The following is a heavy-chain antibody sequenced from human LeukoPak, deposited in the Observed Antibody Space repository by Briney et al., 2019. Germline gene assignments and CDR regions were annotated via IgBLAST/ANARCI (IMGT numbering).Heavy chain of an antibody. CDR2: IYYSGTT. CDR3: ARHRRISNWYVDF. CDR1: GGSISSDSNFF. D-gene: IGHD6-13*01. Sequence: PPETLSLTCTVSGGSISSDSNFFWGWIRQPPGKGLDWIGIIYYSGTTYYNPSLESRVTIFVDTSKNLFSLRLTSVTAADTAVYYCARHRRISNWYVDFWGQGTLLTVSS. V-gene: IGHV4-39*01. J-gene: IGHJ4*02.